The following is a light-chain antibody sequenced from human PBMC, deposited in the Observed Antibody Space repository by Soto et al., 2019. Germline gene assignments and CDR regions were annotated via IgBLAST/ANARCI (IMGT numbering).Light chain of an antibody. CDR3: QTWGTGPWV. V-gene: IGLV4-69*01. J-gene: IGLJ3*02. CDR1: SGHSSYA. Sequence: QSVLTQSPSASASLGASVKLTCTLSSGHSSYAIAWHQQQPEKDPRYLMKVNSDGSHSKGDGIPDRFSGSSSGAERYLTISSLQSEDEADYYCQTWGTGPWVFGGGTKLTVL. CDR2: VNSDGSH.